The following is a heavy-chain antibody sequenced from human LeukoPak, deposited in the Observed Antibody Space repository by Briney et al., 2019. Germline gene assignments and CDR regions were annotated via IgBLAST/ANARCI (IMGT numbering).Heavy chain of an antibody. D-gene: IGHD3-10*01. J-gene: IGHJ5*02. V-gene: IGHV1-2*02. CDR3: ARDEIGGSNWFDP. CDR2: INPNTGDT. CDR1: GYIFTGYY. Sequence: ASVTVSCKTSGYIFTGYYIHWVRQAPGQGLEWMGWINPNTGDTNYTQKFQGRVIMTRDTSITTAYMDLIRLKSDDTAVYYCARDEIGGSNWFDPWGQGTLVTVSS.